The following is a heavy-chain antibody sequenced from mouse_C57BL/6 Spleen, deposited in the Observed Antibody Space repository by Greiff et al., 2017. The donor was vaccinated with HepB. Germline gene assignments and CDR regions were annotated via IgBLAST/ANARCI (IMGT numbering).Heavy chain of an antibody. Sequence: EVKLMESGPGLVKPSQSLSLTCSVTGYSITSGYYWNWIRQFPGNKLEWMGYISYDGSNNYNPSLKNRISITRDTSKNQFFLKLNSVTTEDTATYYCARDEKLLRYWYFDVWGTGTTVTVSS. CDR3: ARDEKLLRYWYFDV. V-gene: IGHV3-6*01. J-gene: IGHJ1*03. D-gene: IGHD1-1*01. CDR2: ISYDGSN. CDR1: GYSITSGYY.